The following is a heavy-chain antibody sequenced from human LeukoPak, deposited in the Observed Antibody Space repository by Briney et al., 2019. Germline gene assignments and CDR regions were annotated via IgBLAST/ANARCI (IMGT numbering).Heavy chain of an antibody. Sequence: PSETLSLTCTVSGGSISSGGYYWSWIRQPPGKGLEWIGYIYHSGSTYYNPSLKSRVTISVDRSKNQFSLKLSSVTAADTAVYYCARPSNEWEPYTFDIWGQGTMVTVSS. V-gene: IGHV4-30-2*01. J-gene: IGHJ3*02. CDR2: IYHSGST. CDR3: ARPSNEWEPYTFDI. D-gene: IGHD1-26*01. CDR1: GGSISSGGYY.